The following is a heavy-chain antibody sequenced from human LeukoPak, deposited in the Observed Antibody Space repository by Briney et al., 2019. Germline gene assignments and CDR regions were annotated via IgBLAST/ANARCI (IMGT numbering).Heavy chain of an antibody. D-gene: IGHD1-7*01. J-gene: IGHJ4*02. Sequence: GGSLRLSCAASGFTFSSYAMSWVRQAPGKGLEWVSAISGSGGSTYYADSVRGRFTISRDNSKNTLYLQMNSLRAEDTAVYYCAKDLLQGLELPKWGQGTLVTVSS. CDR2: ISGSGGST. CDR3: AKDLLQGLELPK. V-gene: IGHV3-23*01. CDR1: GFTFSSYA.